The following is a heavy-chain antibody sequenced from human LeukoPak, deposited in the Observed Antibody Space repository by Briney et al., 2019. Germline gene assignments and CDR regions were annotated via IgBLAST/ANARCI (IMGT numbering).Heavy chain of an antibody. V-gene: IGHV4-59*12. Sequence: KASETLSLTCTVSGGSISSYYWSWIRQPPGKGLEWIGYIYYSGSTNYNPSLKSRVTISVDTSKSQFSLKLSSVTAADTAVYYCARAILTPSGFVWHFDLWGRGTLVTVSS. CDR1: GGSISSYY. CDR2: IYYSGST. CDR3: ARAILTPSGFVWHFDL. D-gene: IGHD3-3*01. J-gene: IGHJ2*01.